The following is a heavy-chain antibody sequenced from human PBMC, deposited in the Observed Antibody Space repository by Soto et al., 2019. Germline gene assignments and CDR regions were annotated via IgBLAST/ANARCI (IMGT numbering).Heavy chain of an antibody. D-gene: IGHD4-17*01. CDR3: ARGRYGDY. CDR2: ISAHNGKT. Sequence: QAHLVKSGPEVKKPGASVKVSCKGSGYRFTSYGIAWVRQAPGQGLEWMGWISAHNGKTEYAQKFQGRVTVTRDTSTSTAYLELRSLRSDDTALYYCARGRYGDYWGQGALVTVSS. CDR1: GYRFTSYG. V-gene: IGHV1-18*01. J-gene: IGHJ4*02.